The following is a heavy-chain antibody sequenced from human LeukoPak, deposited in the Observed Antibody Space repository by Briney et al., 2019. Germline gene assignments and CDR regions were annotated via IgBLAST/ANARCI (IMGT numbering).Heavy chain of an antibody. CDR1: GGSISSGGYY. Sequence: SETLSLTCTVSGGSISSGGYYWSWIRQHPGKGLEWIGYIYYSGSTYYNPSLKSRVTISVDTSKKQFSLKLSSVTAADTAVYYCARNGYSGYVDYWGQGTLVTVSS. D-gene: IGHD1-26*01. CDR2: IYYSGST. CDR3: ARNGYSGYVDY. V-gene: IGHV4-31*03. J-gene: IGHJ4*02.